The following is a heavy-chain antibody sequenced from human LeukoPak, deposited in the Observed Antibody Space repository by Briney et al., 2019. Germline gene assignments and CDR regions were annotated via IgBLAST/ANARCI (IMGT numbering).Heavy chain of an antibody. D-gene: IGHD2-2*01. CDR2: ISYDGSNK. V-gene: IGHV3-30*18. CDR1: GFTFSSYG. Sequence: PARSLRLSCAASGFTFSSYGMHWVRQAPRKGLEWVAVISYDGSNKYYADSVKGRFTISRDNSKNTLYLQMNSLRAEDTAVYYCAKDRLRSTSCYFDYWGQGTLVTVSS. J-gene: IGHJ4*02. CDR3: AKDRLRSTSCYFDY.